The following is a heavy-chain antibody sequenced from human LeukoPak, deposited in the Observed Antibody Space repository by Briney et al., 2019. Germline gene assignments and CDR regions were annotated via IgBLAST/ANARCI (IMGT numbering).Heavy chain of an antibody. J-gene: IGHJ4*02. CDR2: IYYSGST. CDR1: GGSISSYY. D-gene: IGHD2/OR15-2a*01. V-gene: IGHV4-59*01. CDR3: ARGLSSTIDY. Sequence: SETLSLTCTVSGGSISSYYWSWFRQPPGKGLEWIGYIYYSGSTNYNPSLKSRVTISVDTSKNQFSLKLSSVTAADTAVYYCARGLSSTIDYWGQGTLVTVSS.